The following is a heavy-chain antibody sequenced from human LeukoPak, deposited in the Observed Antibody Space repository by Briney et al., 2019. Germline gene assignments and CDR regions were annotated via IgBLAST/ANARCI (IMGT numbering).Heavy chain of an antibody. V-gene: IGHV3-48*04. D-gene: IGHD6-19*01. Sequence: GGSLRLSCAASGFTFSSYSMNWVRQAPGKGLEWVSYISSSSSTIYYADSVKGRFTISRDNAKNSLYLQMNSLRAEDTAVYYCARTYSSGWSRAEYFQHWGQGTLVTVSS. CDR3: ARTYSSGWSRAEYFQH. J-gene: IGHJ1*01. CDR2: ISSSSSTI. CDR1: GFTFSSYS.